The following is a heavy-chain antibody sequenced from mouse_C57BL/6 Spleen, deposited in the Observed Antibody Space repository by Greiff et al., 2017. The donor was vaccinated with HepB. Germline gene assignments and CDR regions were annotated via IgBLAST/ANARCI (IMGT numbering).Heavy chain of an antibody. CDR2: IWSGGSR. J-gene: IGHJ4*01. CDR3: ARGRGGYDAIDY. Sequence: QVQLQQSGPGLVQPSQCLSITCTVSGFSLTSYGVHWVRQSPGKGLEWLGVIWSGGSRNYNAPFINRLSIIKDNTKSQVFFKMNSLQADDTAIYYCARGRGGYDAIDYWGQGTTVTVSS. D-gene: IGHD6-1*01. CDR1: GFSLTSYG. V-gene: IGHV2-2*01.